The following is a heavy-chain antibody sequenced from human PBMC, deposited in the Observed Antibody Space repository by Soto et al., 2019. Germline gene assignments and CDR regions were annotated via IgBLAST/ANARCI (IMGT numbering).Heavy chain of an antibody. V-gene: IGHV3-11*01. J-gene: IGHJ4*02. CDR3: ARDWGGGSYAY. CDR1: GFTFSDYY. D-gene: IGHD1-26*01. CDR2: ISRSGSTI. Sequence: QVQLVESGGGLVKPGGSLRLSCAASGFTFSDYYMSWIRQAPGKGLEWVSYISRSGSTIYYADSVKGRFTIARDNAKNSLYLKMNSLRADNTAMYYCARDWGGGSYAYWGQGTLVTVSS.